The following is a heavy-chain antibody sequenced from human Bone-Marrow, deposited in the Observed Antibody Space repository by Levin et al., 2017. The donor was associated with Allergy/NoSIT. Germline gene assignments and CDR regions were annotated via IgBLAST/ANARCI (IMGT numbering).Heavy chain of an antibody. J-gene: IGHJ6*03. Sequence: PGGSLRLSCAASGFTFSNYNMNWVRQAPGKGLEWVSSISGRGGYIIYADSVKGRFTISRDNAKNSLSLQMNSLRAEDTAVYYCAREVTTGGVSYYYMDVWGRGTTVTVSS. CDR1: GFTFSNYN. CDR3: AREVTTGGVSYYYMDV. V-gene: IGHV3-21*01. CDR2: ISGRGGYI. D-gene: IGHD2-8*02.